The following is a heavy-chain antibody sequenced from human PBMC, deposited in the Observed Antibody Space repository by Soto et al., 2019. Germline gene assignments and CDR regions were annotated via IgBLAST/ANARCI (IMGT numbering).Heavy chain of an antibody. J-gene: IGHJ6*02. CDR1: GFTFSNYW. V-gene: IGHV3-74*03. CDR2: VNNDGTDT. CDR3: ARGGLQHALDV. D-gene: IGHD6-13*01. Sequence: EVQLVESGGGLVQPGGSLRLSCAASGFTFSNYWMYWVRQAPGKGQVWVSRVNNDGTDTTHADSVKGRFTISRDNAENTLYLQMNRLRAEDTAVYYCARGGLQHALDVWGQGSTVTVSS.